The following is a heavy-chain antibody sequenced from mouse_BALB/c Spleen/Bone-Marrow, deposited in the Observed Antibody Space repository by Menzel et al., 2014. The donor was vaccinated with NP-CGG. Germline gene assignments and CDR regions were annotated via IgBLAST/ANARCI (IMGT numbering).Heavy chain of an antibody. Sequence: EVKLLESGGGLVPPGGSLKLSCAASGFYFIRYWMSWARQAPGKGQEWIGEINPGSSTINYTPSLKDKFIISRDNARNALYLQMSKVSSKDAALYYCARQENYGYFAYWGQGTTLTVSS. CDR3: ARQENYGYFAY. CDR2: INPGSSTI. V-gene: IGHV4-2*02. D-gene: IGHD1-1*01. J-gene: IGHJ2*01. CDR1: GFYFIRYW.